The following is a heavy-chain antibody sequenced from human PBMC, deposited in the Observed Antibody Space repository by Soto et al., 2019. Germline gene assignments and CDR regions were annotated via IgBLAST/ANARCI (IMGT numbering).Heavy chain of an antibody. D-gene: IGHD5-12*01. J-gene: IGHJ5*02. CDR2: IIPIFGSA. V-gene: IGHV1-69*14. CDR3: AKDGGKDGYFGNWFDP. Sequence: QVQLVQSGAEVKKPGSSVKVSCKASGGTFSNYAITWVRQAPGQGLEWLGRIIPIFGSANYAQKFQGRVTFTAGKPTTTAYMELSSLRSDDTAVYYCAKDGGKDGYFGNWFDPWGQGILVTVSS. CDR1: GGTFSNYA.